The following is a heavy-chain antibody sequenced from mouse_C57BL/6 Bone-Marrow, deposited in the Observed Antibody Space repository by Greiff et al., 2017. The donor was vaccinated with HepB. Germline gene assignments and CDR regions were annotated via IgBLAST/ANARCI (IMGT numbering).Heavy chain of an antibody. Sequence: EVKLQESGPGLVKPSQSLSLTCSVTGYSITSGYYWNWIRQFPGNKLEWMGYISYDGSNNYNPSLKNRISITRDTSKNQFFLKLNSVTTEDTATYYCARHGSSSRLDFDVWGTGTTVTVSS. D-gene: IGHD1-1*01. CDR2: ISYDGSN. J-gene: IGHJ1*03. V-gene: IGHV3-6*01. CDR3: ARHGSSSRLDFDV. CDR1: GYSITSGYY.